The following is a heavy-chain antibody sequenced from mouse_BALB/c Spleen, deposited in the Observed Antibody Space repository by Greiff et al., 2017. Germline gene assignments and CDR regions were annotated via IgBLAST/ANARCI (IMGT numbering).Heavy chain of an antibody. D-gene: IGHD3-2*01. CDR2: ISCYNGAT. CDR3: ARSRQLGLRPPAMDY. V-gene: IGHV1S34*01. CDR1: GYSFTGYY. Sequence: LVKTGASVKISCKASGYSFTGYYMHWVKQSHGKSLEWIGYISCYNGATSYNQKFKGKATFTVDTSSSTAYMQFNSLTSEDSAVYYCARSRQLGLRPPAMDYWGQGTSVTVSS. J-gene: IGHJ4*01.